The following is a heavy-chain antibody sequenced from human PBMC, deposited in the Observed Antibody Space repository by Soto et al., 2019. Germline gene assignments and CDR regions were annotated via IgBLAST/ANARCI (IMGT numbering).Heavy chain of an antibody. D-gene: IGHD3-16*01. CDR1: GYTFFTYD. J-gene: IGHJ5*02. CDR3: GSNNGLPPSENWSAP. Sequence: QVHLVQSGVEVKTPGASVKVSCQASGYTFFTYDISWVRQAPGQGLEWMGWISTYSGDTKYAQKFRGRVTMTPDTSTPTASLKRGSLRSAATAVFSLGSNNGLPPSENWSAPWGKGTLVTV. V-gene: IGHV1-18*01. CDR2: ISTYSGDT.